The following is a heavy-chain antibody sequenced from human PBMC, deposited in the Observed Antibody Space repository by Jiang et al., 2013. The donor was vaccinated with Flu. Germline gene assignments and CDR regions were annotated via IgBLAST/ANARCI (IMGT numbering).Heavy chain of an antibody. CDR3: ARTPATTYDFWSGYWVVNWFDP. CDR2: TYYRSKWYN. V-gene: IGHV6-1*01. CDR1: GDSVSSNSAA. J-gene: IGHJ5*02. D-gene: IGHD3-3*01. Sequence: KPSQTLSLTCAISGDSVSSNSAAWNWIRQSPSRGLEWLGRTYYRSKWYNDYAVSVKSRITINPDTSKNQFSLQLNSVTPENTAVYYCARTPATTYDFWSGYWVVNWFDPWGQGTLVTVSS.